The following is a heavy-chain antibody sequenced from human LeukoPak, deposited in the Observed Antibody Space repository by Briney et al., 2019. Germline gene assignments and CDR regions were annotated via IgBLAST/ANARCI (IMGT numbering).Heavy chain of an antibody. V-gene: IGHV1-8*01. CDR3: ATRNWGSEGAFDI. J-gene: IGHJ3*02. Sequence: ASVKVSCKAAGYTFTSYDINWVRQGTGQGLEWMGWMNPNSGNTGYAQKFQGRVTMTRNTSISTAYMELSSLRSEDTAVYYCATRNWGSEGAFDIWGQGTMVTVSS. D-gene: IGHD7-27*01. CDR2: MNPNSGNT. CDR1: GYTFTSYD.